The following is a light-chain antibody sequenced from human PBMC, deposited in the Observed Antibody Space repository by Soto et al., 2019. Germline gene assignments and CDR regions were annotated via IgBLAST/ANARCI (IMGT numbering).Light chain of an antibody. Sequence: DIPMTQSPSILSSSVGDRVTITCRAGQSISRWLAWYQQKPGKPPKLLVYKAATLEGGVPSRFSGSGSGTEFTLTVSSLQPEDFATHYSQQYDTYPYSLGPGTKREIK. V-gene: IGKV1-5*03. J-gene: IGKJ2*01. CDR2: KAA. CDR3: QQYDTYPYS. CDR1: QSISRW.